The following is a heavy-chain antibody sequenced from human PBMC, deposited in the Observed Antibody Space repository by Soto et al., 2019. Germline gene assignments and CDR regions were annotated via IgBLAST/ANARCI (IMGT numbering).Heavy chain of an antibody. D-gene: IGHD2-8*01. CDR2: IIPIFGTA. V-gene: IGHV1-69*01. Sequence: QVQLVQSGAEVKKPGSSVKVSCKASGGTFSSYAISWVRQAPGQGLEWMGGIIPIFGTANYAQKFQGRVTITADESTSTAYMELSSLRSEDTAVYYCARDEGYCTNGGCPPFWGYYYYYGMDVWGQGTTVTVSS. CDR1: GGTFSSYA. CDR3: ARDEGYCTNGGCPPFWGYYYYYGMDV. J-gene: IGHJ6*02.